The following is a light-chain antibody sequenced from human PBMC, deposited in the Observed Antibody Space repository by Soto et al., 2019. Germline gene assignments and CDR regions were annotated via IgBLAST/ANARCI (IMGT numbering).Light chain of an antibody. Sequence: QSVLTQPASVSGSPGQSITISCTGTSGDVGGYNYVSWYQQHPGKAPKLMIYEVSNRPSGVSNRFSGSKSGNTASLTISGLQAEDEADYYCSSYTSSSTLRVFGTGTKVTVL. J-gene: IGLJ1*01. V-gene: IGLV2-14*01. CDR2: EVS. CDR1: SGDVGGYNY. CDR3: SSYTSSSTLRV.